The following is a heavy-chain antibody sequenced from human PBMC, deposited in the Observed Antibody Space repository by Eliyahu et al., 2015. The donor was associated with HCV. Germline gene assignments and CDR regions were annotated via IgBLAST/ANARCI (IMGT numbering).Heavy chain of an antibody. V-gene: IGHV3-23*01. Sequence: EVQLLESGGGLVQPGGSLRLSCAASGFTFSSYAMSWVRQAPGKGLEWVSAISGSGGSTYYADSVKGRFTISRDNSKNTLYLQMNSLRAEDTAVYYCAKGEYDSSGYYPEYFQHWGQGTLVTVSS. CDR2: ISGSGGST. J-gene: IGHJ1*01. CDR1: GFTFSSYA. CDR3: AKGEYDSSGYYPEYFQH. D-gene: IGHD3-22*01.